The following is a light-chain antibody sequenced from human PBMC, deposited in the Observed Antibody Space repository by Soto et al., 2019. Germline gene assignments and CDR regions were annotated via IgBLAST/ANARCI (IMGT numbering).Light chain of an antibody. CDR2: AAS. Sequence: DTQMTQSPSSVSASVGDRVTITCRASQHIGSWLAWYQQKPGKAPKLLIFAASSLQTGVPSRFSCSGSGTDFTLTISILQPEDSASYYCQQADSFPFTFGPGTTVEI. J-gene: IGKJ3*01. CDR3: QQADSFPFT. V-gene: IGKV1-12*01. CDR1: QHIGSW.